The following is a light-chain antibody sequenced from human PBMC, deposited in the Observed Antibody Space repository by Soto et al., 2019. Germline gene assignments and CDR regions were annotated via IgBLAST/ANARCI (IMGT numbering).Light chain of an antibody. Sequence: IQMTQSPSSLSASVGDRVTITCRASQGVGDYLAWYQQKPGKVPKLLIYAASTLQSGVPSRFSGSGSGTEFTLTISSLQPEDVATYYCQKYNSAPPNTFGGGTKVEIK. CDR1: QGVGDY. V-gene: IGKV1-27*01. CDR2: AAS. J-gene: IGKJ4*01. CDR3: QKYNSAPPNT.